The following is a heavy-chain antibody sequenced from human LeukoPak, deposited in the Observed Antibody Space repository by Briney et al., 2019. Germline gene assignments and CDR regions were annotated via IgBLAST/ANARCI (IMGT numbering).Heavy chain of an antibody. CDR2: INPNSGGT. J-gene: IGHJ6*02. CDR1: GYTFTDYY. D-gene: IGHD6-13*01. V-gene: IGHV1-2*04. Sequence: ASVKVSCKASGYTFTDYYMHWVRQAPGQGLEWMGRINPNSGGTNYAQKFQGWVTMTRDTSISTAYMELSRLRSDDTAVYYCAREGPRERYSSSQSFSAYYYYYGMDVWGQGTTVTVSS. CDR3: AREGPRERYSSSQSFSAYYYYYGMDV.